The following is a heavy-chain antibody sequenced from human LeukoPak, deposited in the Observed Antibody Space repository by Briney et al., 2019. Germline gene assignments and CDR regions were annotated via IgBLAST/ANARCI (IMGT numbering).Heavy chain of an antibody. J-gene: IGHJ4*02. V-gene: IGHV4-34*01. Sequence: PSETLSLTCAVYGGSFSGYYWSWIRQPLGKGLEWIGEINHSGSTNYNPSLKSRVTISVDTSKNQFSLKLSSVTAADTAVYYCARDLGTPNDYWGQGTLVTVSS. CDR3: ARDLGTPNDY. CDR2: INHSGST. CDR1: GGSFSGYY.